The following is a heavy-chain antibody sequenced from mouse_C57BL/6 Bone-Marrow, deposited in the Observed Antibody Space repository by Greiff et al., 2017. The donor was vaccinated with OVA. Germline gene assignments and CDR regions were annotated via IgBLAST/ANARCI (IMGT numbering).Heavy chain of an antibody. CDR2: IYPSDRET. Sequence: QVQLQQPGAELVRPGSSVKLSCKASGYTFTSYWMDWVKQRPGQGLEWIGNIYPSDRETPYNQKFKDKATLTVDKSSSTAYMQLSSLTSEDSAVYDCARSSYYDYGGFAYWGQGTLVTVSA. CDR3: ARSSYYDYGGFAY. D-gene: IGHD2-4*01. J-gene: IGHJ3*01. CDR1: GYTFTSYW. V-gene: IGHV1-61*01.